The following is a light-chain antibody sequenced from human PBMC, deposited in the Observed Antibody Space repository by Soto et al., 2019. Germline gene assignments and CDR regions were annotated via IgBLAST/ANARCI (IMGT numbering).Light chain of an antibody. V-gene: IGKV1-5*01. J-gene: IGKJ5*01. CDR1: QTISRW. Sequence: DIQLSQTASTLSASVGYDFTITCRASQTISRWLAWYQQKPGRAPKLLIYDASTLESGVPSRFSGSGSETEFTLNISRLPPDDFATYFCHSRAFGQGTRLEIK. CDR3: HSRA. CDR2: DAS.